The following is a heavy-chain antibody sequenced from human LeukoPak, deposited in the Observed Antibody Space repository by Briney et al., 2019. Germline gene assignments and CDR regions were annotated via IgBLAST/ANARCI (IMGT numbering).Heavy chain of an antibody. Sequence: SETLSLTCAVYGGSFSDYFWSWIRQPPEKGLEWIGEINHSGSTNYNPSLKSRVTMSLDTSKDQFSLKLSSVTAADTAVYYCARVYSSSGYNWFDPWGQGTLVTVPS. J-gene: IGHJ5*02. CDR2: INHSGST. CDR1: GGSFSDYF. V-gene: IGHV4-34*01. CDR3: ARVYSSSGYNWFDP. D-gene: IGHD6-6*01.